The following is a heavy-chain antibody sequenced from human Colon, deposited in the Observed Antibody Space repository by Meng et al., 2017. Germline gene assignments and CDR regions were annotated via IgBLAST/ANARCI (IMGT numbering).Heavy chain of an antibody. CDR3: ARVPRGRGAYFDY. D-gene: IGHD1-26*01. V-gene: IGHV4-59*01. CDR2: IYYSGST. CDR1: GGSISSYY. Sequence: SETLSLTCTVSGGSISSYYWSWIRQPAGKGLDWIGYIYYSGSTNYNPSLQSRVTISVDTSKNQFSLKLSSVTAADTAVYYCARVPRGRGAYFDYWGQGALVTVSS. J-gene: IGHJ4*02.